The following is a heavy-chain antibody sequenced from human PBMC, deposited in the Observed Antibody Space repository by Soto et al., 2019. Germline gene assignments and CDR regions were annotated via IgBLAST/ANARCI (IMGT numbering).Heavy chain of an antibody. CDR2: IIPILGIA. D-gene: IGHD2-15*01. CDR3: ARYRCSGGSCYPVLDY. V-gene: IGHV1-69*02. CDR1: GGTFSSYT. J-gene: IGHJ4*02. Sequence: ASVKVSCKASGGTFSSYTISWVRQAPGQGLEWMGRIIPILGIANYAQKFQGRVTITADKSTSTAYMELSSLRSEDTAVYYCARYRCSGGSCYPVLDYWGQGTLVTVSS.